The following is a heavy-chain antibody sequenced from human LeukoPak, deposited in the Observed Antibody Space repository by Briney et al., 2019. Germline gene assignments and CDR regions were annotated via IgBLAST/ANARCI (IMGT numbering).Heavy chain of an antibody. Sequence: KPSETLSLTCTVSVYVVSRGYYWDWIRQPPGKGLEWIASIYHSGTTYYNPSLKSRVTISLDTSRNQLSLRLTSVTAADTAVYYCARVASSVSDDAFDIWGQGTMVTVSS. CDR3: ARVASSVSDDAFDI. J-gene: IGHJ3*02. CDR1: VYVVSRGYY. D-gene: IGHD6-19*01. CDR2: IYHSGTT. V-gene: IGHV4-38-2*02.